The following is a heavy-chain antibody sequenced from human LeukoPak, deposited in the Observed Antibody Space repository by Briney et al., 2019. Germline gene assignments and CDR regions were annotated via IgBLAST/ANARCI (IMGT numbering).Heavy chain of an antibody. V-gene: IGHV3-48*03. CDR2: ISSSGSTI. CDR1: GFTFSSYE. D-gene: IGHD3-9*01. J-gene: IGHJ3*02. Sequence: GGSLRLSCAASGFTFSSYEMNWVRQAPGKGLEWVSYISSSGSTIYYADSVKGRFTISRDNAKNSLYLQMNSLRAEDTALYYCARDTRRYFDWLPDAFDIWGQGTMVTVSS. CDR3: ARDTRRYFDWLPDAFDI.